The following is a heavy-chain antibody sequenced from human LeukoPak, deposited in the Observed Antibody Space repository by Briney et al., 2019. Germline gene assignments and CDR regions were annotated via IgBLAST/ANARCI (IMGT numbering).Heavy chain of an antibody. Sequence: GGSLRLSCAASGLTVSSSHMTWIRQAPRKGLEWVSIIKSGSNTDYADSVKGRFAISRDNSKNTVYLQMNSLRIEDTAVYYCAKDRGFKTNSISQYYYMDVWGKGTTVTVSS. D-gene: IGHD3-10*01. CDR3: AKDRGFKTNSISQYYYMDV. J-gene: IGHJ6*03. CDR2: IKSGSNT. V-gene: IGHV3-66*02. CDR1: GLTVSSSH.